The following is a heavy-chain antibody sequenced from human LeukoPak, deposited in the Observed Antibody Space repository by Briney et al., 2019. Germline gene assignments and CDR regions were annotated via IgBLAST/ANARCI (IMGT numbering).Heavy chain of an antibody. J-gene: IGHJ4*02. CDR3: ARVALRIFYFDY. Sequence: GGSLRLSCAASGFIFSSYEMNWVRQAPGKGLEWVSYISSHARTTYNADSVKGRFTISRDNAKNSLYLQMDSLRAEDTAVYYCARVALRIFYFDYWGQGTLVTVSS. CDR2: ISSHARTT. V-gene: IGHV3-48*03. CDR1: GFIFSSYE. D-gene: IGHD3-3*01.